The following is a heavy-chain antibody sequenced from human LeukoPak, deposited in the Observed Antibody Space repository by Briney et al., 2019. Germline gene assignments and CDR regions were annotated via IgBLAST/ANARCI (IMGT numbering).Heavy chain of an antibody. Sequence: GGSLRLSCAASGFTFSSYSMNWVRQAPGKGLEWVSSISSSSSYIYYADSVKGRFTISRDNAKNSLYLQMNSLRAEDTAVYYCARSSKLFGSSGWPDYWGQGTLVTVSS. J-gene: IGHJ4*02. CDR3: ARSSKLFGSSGWPDY. V-gene: IGHV3-21*01. CDR1: GFTFSSYS. D-gene: IGHD6-19*01. CDR2: ISSSSSYI.